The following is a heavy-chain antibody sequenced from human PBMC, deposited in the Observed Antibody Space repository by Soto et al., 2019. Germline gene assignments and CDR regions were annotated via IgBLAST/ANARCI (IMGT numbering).Heavy chain of an antibody. CDR1: GFTFSSYG. J-gene: IGHJ4*02. Sequence: GGSLRLSCAASGFTFSSYGMHWVRQAPGKGLEWVAVISYDGSNKYYADSVKGRFTISRDNSKNTLYLQMNSLRAEDTAVYYCAKDGGLLWFGEFPAYFDYWGQGTLVTVSS. CDR2: ISYDGSNK. D-gene: IGHD3-10*01. V-gene: IGHV3-30*18. CDR3: AKDGGLLWFGEFPAYFDY.